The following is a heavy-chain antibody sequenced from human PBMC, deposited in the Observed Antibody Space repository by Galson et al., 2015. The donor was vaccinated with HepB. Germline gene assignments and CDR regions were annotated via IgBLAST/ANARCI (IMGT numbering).Heavy chain of an antibody. CDR3: ARDVVVVPAAILMGGWFDP. CDR2: ISRSSSYT. CDR1: GFTFSDYY. Sequence: SLRLSCAASGFTFSDYYMSWIRQAPGKGLEWVSYISRSSSYTNYADSVKGRFTISRDNAKNSLYLQMNSLRAEDTAVYYCARDVVVVPAAILMGGWFDPWGQGTLVTVSS. J-gene: IGHJ5*02. V-gene: IGHV3-11*06. D-gene: IGHD2-2*02.